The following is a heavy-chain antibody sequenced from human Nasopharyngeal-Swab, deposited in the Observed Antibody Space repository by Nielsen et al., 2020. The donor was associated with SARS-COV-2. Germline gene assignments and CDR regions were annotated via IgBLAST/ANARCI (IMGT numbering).Heavy chain of an antibody. D-gene: IGHD6-13*01. CDR1: GGSISSSTYY. Sequence: SETLSLTCTVSGGSISSSTYYWAWIRQPPGKGLEWIGSIYYGGSTHYNPSLKSRVTISVDTSKNQFSLKLSSVTAADTAVYYCATLSSSWYEYYFDYWGQGTLVIVSS. J-gene: IGHJ4*02. V-gene: IGHV4-39*01. CDR3: ATLSSSWYEYYFDY. CDR2: IYYGGST.